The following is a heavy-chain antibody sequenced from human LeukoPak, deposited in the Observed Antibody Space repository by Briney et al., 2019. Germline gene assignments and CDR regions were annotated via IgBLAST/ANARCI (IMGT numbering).Heavy chain of an antibody. CDR2: ISTDGSST. V-gene: IGHV3-74*03. CDR3: GREYSSSFYYMDV. J-gene: IGHJ6*03. CDR1: GFTFSNYW. Sequence: GGSLRLSCAASGFTFSNYWMHWVRQAPGKGLVWVSRISTDGSSTTYADSVKGRFTISRDNAKNTLYLQMNSLRAEDTAVYYCGREYSSSFYYMDVWGKGTTVTVSS. D-gene: IGHD6-6*01.